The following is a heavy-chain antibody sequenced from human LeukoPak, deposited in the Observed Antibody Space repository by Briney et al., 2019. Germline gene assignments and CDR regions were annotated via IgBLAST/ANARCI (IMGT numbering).Heavy chain of an antibody. CDR2: ISGSGGST. V-gene: IGHV3-23*01. J-gene: IGHJ4*02. CDR3: ATQRGYGEMFDY. Sequence: PGGSLRLSCAASGFTFSSYAMSWVRQAPGKGLEWVSAISGSGGSTYYADSVKGRFTISRDNSKNTLYLQMNSLRAEDTAVYYCATQRGYGEMFDYWGQGTLVTVSS. CDR1: GFTFSSYA. D-gene: IGHD5-12*01.